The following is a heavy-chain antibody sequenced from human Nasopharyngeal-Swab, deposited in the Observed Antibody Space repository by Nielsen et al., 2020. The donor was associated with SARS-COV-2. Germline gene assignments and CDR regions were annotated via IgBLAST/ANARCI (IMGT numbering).Heavy chain of an antibody. D-gene: IGHD3-22*01. CDR1: GGSISSSNW. V-gene: IGHV4-4*02. J-gene: IGHJ4*02. Sequence: GSLRLSCAVSGGSISSSNWWSWLRQPPGKGLEWIGEIYHSGSTNYNPSLKSRVTISVDKSKNQFSLKLSSVTAADTAVYYCAREVVVVISNFDYWGQGTLVTVSS. CDR3: AREVVVVISNFDY. CDR2: IYHSGST.